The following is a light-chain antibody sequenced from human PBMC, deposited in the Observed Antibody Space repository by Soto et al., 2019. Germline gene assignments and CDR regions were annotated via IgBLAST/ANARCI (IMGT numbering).Light chain of an antibody. V-gene: IGKV1-5*03. J-gene: IGKJ4*01. Sequence: DIQMTQSPPTLSASVGDSVTITCRASQSISSWLAWYQQKPGKAPKLLIYKASNLESGVPARFSGCGSGTEFTLTINSLQPDDFATYYCQQYNSFSLTFGGGTKVEIK. CDR1: QSISSW. CDR2: KAS. CDR3: QQYNSFSLT.